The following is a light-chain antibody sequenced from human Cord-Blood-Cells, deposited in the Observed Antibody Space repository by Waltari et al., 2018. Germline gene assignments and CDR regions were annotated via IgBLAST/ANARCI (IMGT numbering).Light chain of an antibody. CDR1: QSVSSY. CDR2: DAS. Sequence: PGERATLSCRASQSVSSYLAWYQQKPGQAPRLLIYDASNRATGIPARFSGSGSGTDFTLTISSLEPEDFAVYYCQQRSNWPPEYTFGQGTKLEIK. V-gene: IGKV3-11*01. J-gene: IGKJ2*01. CDR3: QQRSNWPPEYT.